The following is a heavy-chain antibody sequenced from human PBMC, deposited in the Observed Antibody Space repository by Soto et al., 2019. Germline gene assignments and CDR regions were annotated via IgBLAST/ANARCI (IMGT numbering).Heavy chain of an antibody. CDR3: ARDLFLSGAARLYGMDV. CDR1: GFTFSSYD. D-gene: IGHD6-6*01. Sequence: GGSLRLSCAASGFTFSSYDMHWVRQATGKGLEWVSAIGTAGDTYYPGSVKGRFTISRENAKNSLYLQMNSLRAEDTAVYYCARDLFLSGAARLYGMDVWGQGTTVTVSS. J-gene: IGHJ6*02. CDR2: IGTAGDT. V-gene: IGHV3-13*01.